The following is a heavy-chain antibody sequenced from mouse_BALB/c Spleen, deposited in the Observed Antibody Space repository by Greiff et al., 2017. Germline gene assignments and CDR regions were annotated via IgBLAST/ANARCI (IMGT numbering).Heavy chain of an antibody. Sequence: EVQRVESGGGLVQPGGSLRLSCATSGFTFTDYYMSWVRQPPGKALEWLGFIRNKANGYTTEYSASVKGRFTISRDNSQSILYLQMNTLRAEDSATYYCAREGASAWFAYWGQGTLVTVSA. J-gene: IGHJ3*01. CDR1: GFTFTDYY. V-gene: IGHV7-3*02. D-gene: IGHD6-1*01. CDR2: IRNKANGYTT. CDR3: AREGASAWFAY.